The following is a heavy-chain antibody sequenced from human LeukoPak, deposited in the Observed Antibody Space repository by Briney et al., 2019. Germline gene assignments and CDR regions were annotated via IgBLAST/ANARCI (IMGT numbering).Heavy chain of an antibody. CDR1: GGSFSGYY. D-gene: IGHD2-2*01. CDR3: ARCVVPAAAGFDY. V-gene: IGHV4-34*01. Sequence: PSETLSLTCAVYGGSFSGYYWSWIRQPPGEGLEWIGEINHSGSTNYNPSLKSRVTISVDTSKNQFSLKLSSVTAADTAVYYCARCVVPAAAGFDYWGQGTLVTVSS. J-gene: IGHJ4*02. CDR2: INHSGST.